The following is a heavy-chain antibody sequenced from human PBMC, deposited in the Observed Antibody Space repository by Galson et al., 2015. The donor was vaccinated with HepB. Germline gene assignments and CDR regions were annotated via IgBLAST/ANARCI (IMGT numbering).Heavy chain of an antibody. CDR2: ISSSSSTI. CDR1: GFTFSSYS. J-gene: IGHJ4*02. CDR3: AKSGGSYFAGWDM. D-gene: IGHD3-10*01. V-gene: IGHV3-48*04. Sequence: SLRLSCAASGFTFSSYSMNWVRQAPGKGLEWVSYISSSSSTIYYADSVKGRFTISRDNSKNTLYLQMNSLRAEDTAVYFCAKSGGSYFAGWDMWGQGTLVTVSS.